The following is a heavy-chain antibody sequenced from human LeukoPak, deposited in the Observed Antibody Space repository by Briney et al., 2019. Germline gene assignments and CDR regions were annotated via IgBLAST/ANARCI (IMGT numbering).Heavy chain of an antibody. V-gene: IGHV3-23*01. J-gene: IGHJ2*01. CDR1: GFTFINYA. CDR2: ITSSGFGT. D-gene: IGHD2-21*02. CDR3: AKDLGDGFWYFDL. Sequence: PGGSLRLSCAASGFTFINYAMNWVRQAPGKGLEWVSTITSSGFGTYYADSVKGRFTISRDNSKNTLYLQMDSLRAEDTAIYYCAKDLGDGFWYFDLWGRGTLVTVSS.